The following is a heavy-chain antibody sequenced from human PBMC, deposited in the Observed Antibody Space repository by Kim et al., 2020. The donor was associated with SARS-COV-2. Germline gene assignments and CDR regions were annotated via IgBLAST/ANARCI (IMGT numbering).Heavy chain of an antibody. Sequence: GGSLRLSCAASGFTVSSNYMSWVRQAPGKGLEWVSVIYSGGSTYYADSVKGRFTISRDNSKNTLYLQMNSLRAEDTAVYYCARAPRGSSWYPYYFDYWGQGTLVTVSS. D-gene: IGHD6-13*01. CDR2: IYSGGST. CDR1: GFTVSSNY. J-gene: IGHJ4*02. CDR3: ARAPRGSSWYPYYFDY. V-gene: IGHV3-53*01.